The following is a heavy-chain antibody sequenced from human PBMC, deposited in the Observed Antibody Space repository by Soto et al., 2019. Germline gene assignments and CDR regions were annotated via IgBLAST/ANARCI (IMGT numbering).Heavy chain of an antibody. CDR1: GFPFSMSA. D-gene: IGHD2-15*01. Sequence: EVQLLESGGGLVQPGGSLRLSCAASGFPFSMSAMTWVRQAPGKGLEWVSTTGLNGRTTYYADSVKGRFTVSRDNTKNTLFLQMGSLRPEDTAIYYCVKQAHGLDGVAFDYWGQGTQVTVAS. CDR2: TGLNGRTT. CDR3: VKQAHGLDGVAFDY. J-gene: IGHJ4*02. V-gene: IGHV3-23*01.